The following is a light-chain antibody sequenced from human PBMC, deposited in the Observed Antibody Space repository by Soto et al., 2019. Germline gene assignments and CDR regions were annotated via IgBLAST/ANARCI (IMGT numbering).Light chain of an antibody. J-gene: IGKJ5*01. CDR1: QSVSSSS. Sequence: EIVLTDSPGTLSLSQWEIATLSCRASQSVSSSSLAWYQQKPGQAPRLLMYGASRRATGIPDRFSGSGSGTDFTLIISRLEPEDSAVYYCQQRHMWPITFGQETRLEIK. V-gene: IGKV3D-20*02. CDR2: GAS. CDR3: QQRHMWPIT.